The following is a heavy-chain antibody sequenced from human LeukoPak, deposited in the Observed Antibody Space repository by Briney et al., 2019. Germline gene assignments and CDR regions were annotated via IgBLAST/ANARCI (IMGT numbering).Heavy chain of an antibody. V-gene: IGHV3-30*02. Sequence: PGGSLRLSCAASGFTFTTYGMHWVRQAPGKGLEWVAFIRYDGNHKYYADSVKGRFTISRDNSKSTLYLQMNSLRPEDTAVYYCAKDQLVHQWVATSNIDYWGQGTLVTVSS. CDR1: GFTFTTYG. CDR2: IRYDGNHK. D-gene: IGHD6-19*01. J-gene: IGHJ4*02. CDR3: AKDQLVHQWVATSNIDY.